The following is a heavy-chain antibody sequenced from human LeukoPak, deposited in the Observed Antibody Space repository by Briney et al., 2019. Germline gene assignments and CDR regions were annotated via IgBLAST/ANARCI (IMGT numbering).Heavy chain of an antibody. J-gene: IGHJ2*01. CDR3: AGSDTIGYLPREWDYWYFDL. CDR1: GLTFSRYS. Sequence: GGSLRLSCAASGLTFSRYSMNWVRQAPGRGLAWVSSISSGSSYIYYVDSVKGRFTVSSDNAKNSLYLQMNSLRAEGTAVYYCAGSDTIGYLPREWDYWYFDLWGRGTLVTVSS. D-gene: IGHD3-22*01. CDR2: ISSGSSYI. V-gene: IGHV3-21*01.